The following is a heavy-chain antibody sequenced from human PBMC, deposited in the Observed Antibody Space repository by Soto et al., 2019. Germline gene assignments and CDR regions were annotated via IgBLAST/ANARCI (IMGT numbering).Heavy chain of an antibody. D-gene: IGHD6-19*01. V-gene: IGHV3-66*01. CDR2: IYSGGST. Sequence: GSLRLSCAASGFTVSSNYMSWVRQAPGKGLEWVSVIYSGGSTYYADSVKGRFTISRDNSKNTLYLQMNSLRAEDTAVYYCASALDSSGWYLFNYWGQGTLVTVSS. CDR3: ASALDSSGWYLFNY. J-gene: IGHJ4*02. CDR1: GFTVSSNY.